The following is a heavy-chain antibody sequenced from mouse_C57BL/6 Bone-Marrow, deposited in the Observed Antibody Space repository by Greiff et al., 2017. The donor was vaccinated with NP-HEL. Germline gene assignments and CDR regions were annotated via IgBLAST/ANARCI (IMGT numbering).Heavy chain of an antibody. D-gene: IGHD4-1*01. CDR3: ARKEGPLTGRYFDV. J-gene: IGHJ1*03. CDR1: GFSLTSYG. V-gene: IGHV2-2*01. CDR2: IWSGGST. Sequence: QVQLQQSGPGLVQPSQSLSITCTVSGFSLTSYGVHWVRQSPGKGLEWLGVIWSGGSTDYTAAFISRLSISKDNSKSQVFFKMNSLQADDTAIYYCARKEGPLTGRYFDVWGTGTTVTVSS.